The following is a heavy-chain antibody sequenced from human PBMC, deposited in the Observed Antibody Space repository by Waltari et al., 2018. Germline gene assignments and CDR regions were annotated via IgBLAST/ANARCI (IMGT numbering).Heavy chain of an antibody. J-gene: IGHJ5*02. CDR1: GYTFTGYY. CDR2: INPNSGGT. V-gene: IGHV1-2*02. Sequence: QVQLVQSGAEVKKPGASVKVSCKASGYTFTGYYMHWVRQAPGQGLEWMGWINPNSGGTNYAQKFQGRVTMTRDTSISTAYMELSRLRSDDTAVYYCARERGRSDPKLYIVVVVAATPALSFDPWGQGTLVTVSS. D-gene: IGHD2-15*01. CDR3: ARERGRSDPKLYIVVVVAATPALSFDP.